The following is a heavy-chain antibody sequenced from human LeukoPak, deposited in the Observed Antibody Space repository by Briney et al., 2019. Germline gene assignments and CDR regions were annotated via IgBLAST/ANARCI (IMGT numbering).Heavy chain of an antibody. CDR3: ARDEAVAGTGIFDY. V-gene: IGHV4-59*12. CDR2: IYYSGST. CDR1: GGSISSYY. J-gene: IGHJ4*02. Sequence: SETLSLTCTVSGGSISSYYWSWIRQPPGKGLEWIGYIYYSGSTNYNPSLKSRVTISVDTSKNQFSLKLSSVTAADTAVYYCARDEAVAGTGIFDYWGQGTLVTVSS. D-gene: IGHD6-19*01.